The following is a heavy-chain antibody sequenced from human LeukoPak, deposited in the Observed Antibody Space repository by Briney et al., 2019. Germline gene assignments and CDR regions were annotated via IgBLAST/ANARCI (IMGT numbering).Heavy chain of an antibody. D-gene: IGHD2-21*01. CDR3: ARDSVEGFDY. Sequence: SETLSLTCTVSGGSISSYYWSWIRQPPGKGLEWIGYIYYSGSTNYNLSLTSRVTISVDTSKNQFSLKLSSVTAADTAVYYCARDSVEGFDYWGQGTLVTVSS. V-gene: IGHV4-59*01. CDR2: IYYSGST. J-gene: IGHJ4*02. CDR1: GGSISSYY.